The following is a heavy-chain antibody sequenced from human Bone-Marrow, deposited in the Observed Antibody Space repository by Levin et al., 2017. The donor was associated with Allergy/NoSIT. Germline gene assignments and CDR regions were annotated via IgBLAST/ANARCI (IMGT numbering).Heavy chain of an antibody. CDR3: AKAGFTGPWRSRMAVADYYYYGMNV. Sequence: GESLKISCAASGFTFNTYAMNWVRQAPGKGLEWVSVISSSGDSTHHADSVKGRFTISRDNSKNTLYLQMNSLRVDDTAVYYCAKAGFTGPWRSRMAVADYYYYGMNVWGQGTTVSVSS. CDR2: ISSSGDST. V-gene: IGHV3-23*01. CDR1: GFTFNTYA. J-gene: IGHJ6*02. D-gene: IGHD6-19*01.